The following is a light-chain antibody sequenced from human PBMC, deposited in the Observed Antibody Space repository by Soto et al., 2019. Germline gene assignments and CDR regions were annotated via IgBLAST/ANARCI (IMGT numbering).Light chain of an antibody. CDR1: QTVISNS. CDR2: GAS. J-gene: IGKJ1*01. Sequence: IVLTQSPGTLSLSPGEGGTLSCTASQTVISNSLAWYQQKPGQAPRLLISGASSRAADIPDRFSGSGSGTDFTLTINRLEPEDFAVYYCQQYDSSPRTCGQGTKGDIK. CDR3: QQYDSSPRT. V-gene: IGKV3-20*01.